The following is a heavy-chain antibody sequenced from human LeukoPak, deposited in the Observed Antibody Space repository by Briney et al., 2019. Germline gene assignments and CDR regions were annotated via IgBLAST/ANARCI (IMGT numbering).Heavy chain of an antibody. CDR1: GASIRSYS. D-gene: IGHD1-26*01. CDR3: ARDDNSEYSDDAFDI. V-gene: IGHV4-4*07. J-gene: IGHJ3*02. Sequence: SETLSLTCSVSGASIRSYSWSWLRQPAGKGLEWIGRIHTSASTEYNPSLKSRVTMSVDTSKNQFSLELNSVTAADTAVYFCARDDNSEYSDDAFDIWGQGTLVTVSS. CDR2: IHTSAST.